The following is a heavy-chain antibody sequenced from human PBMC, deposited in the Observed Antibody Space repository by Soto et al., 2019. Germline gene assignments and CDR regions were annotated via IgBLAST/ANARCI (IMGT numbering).Heavy chain of an antibody. CDR2: ISYDGSNK. CDR1: GFTFSVFG. D-gene: IGHD1-26*01. J-gene: IGHJ4*02. V-gene: IGHV3-30*03. Sequence: QVHLVESGGGVVQPGRSLRLSCAASGFTFSVFGMHWVRQAPGKGLEWVAVISYDGSNKYYADSVKGRFTISRDNSKNTLYLQMNSLRAEDTAVYYCARDSGSPFDYWGQGTLVTVSS. CDR3: ARDSGSPFDY.